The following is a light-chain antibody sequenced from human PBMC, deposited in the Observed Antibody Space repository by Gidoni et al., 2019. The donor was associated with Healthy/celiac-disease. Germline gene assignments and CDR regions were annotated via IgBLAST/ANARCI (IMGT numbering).Light chain of an antibody. CDR2: EGS. Sequence: QSALTQPASESGSPGQSITLSCTGTSSDVGSYNLVSCYQQHPGKAPKLMIYEGSKRPSGVSNRFSGSKSGNTASLTISGLQAEDEADYYCCSYAGSSTLRVFGTGTKVTVL. CDR3: CSYAGSSTLRV. J-gene: IGLJ1*01. CDR1: SSDVGSYNL. V-gene: IGLV2-23*01.